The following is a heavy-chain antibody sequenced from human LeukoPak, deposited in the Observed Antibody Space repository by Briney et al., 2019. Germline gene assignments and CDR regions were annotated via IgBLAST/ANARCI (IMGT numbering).Heavy chain of an antibody. Sequence: GSLRLSCAASGFTFSIYWMYWVRQAPGKGLEWVSAISGSGGSTFYADSVKGRFTISRDNSKNTLYLQMNSLRAEDTAVYYCAKDLNYGGDWYFDLWGRGTLVTVSS. CDR3: AKDLNYGGDWYFDL. V-gene: IGHV3-23*01. D-gene: IGHD4-23*01. J-gene: IGHJ2*01. CDR1: GFTFSIYW. CDR2: ISGSGGST.